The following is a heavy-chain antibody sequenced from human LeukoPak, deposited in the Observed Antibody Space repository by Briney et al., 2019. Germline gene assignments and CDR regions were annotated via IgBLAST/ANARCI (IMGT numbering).Heavy chain of an antibody. J-gene: IGHJ4*02. CDR2: ISYDGSNK. Sequence: PGGPLRLSCAASGFTFSSYAMHWVRQAPGKGLEWVAVISYDGSNKYYADSVKGRFTISRDNSKNTLYLQMNSLRAEDTAVYYCASGSGSYYDYWGQGTLVTVSS. CDR3: ASGSGSYYDY. D-gene: IGHD1-26*01. CDR1: GFTFSSYA. V-gene: IGHV3-30-3*01.